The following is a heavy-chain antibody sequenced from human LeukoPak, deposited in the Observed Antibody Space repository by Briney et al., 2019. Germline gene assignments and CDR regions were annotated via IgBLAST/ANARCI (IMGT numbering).Heavy chain of an antibody. V-gene: IGHV3-30*02. D-gene: IGHD4-23*01. Sequence: GESLKISCAVSGLDFFKYAMSWVGQAPGKGLEWVAFIRYDGSNKYYADSVKGRFTISRDNSKNTLYLQMNSLRAEDTAVYYCAKTLSSYGGSDYWGQGTLVTVS. CDR3: AKTLSSYGGSDY. CDR1: GLDFFKYA. J-gene: IGHJ4*02. CDR2: IRYDGSNK.